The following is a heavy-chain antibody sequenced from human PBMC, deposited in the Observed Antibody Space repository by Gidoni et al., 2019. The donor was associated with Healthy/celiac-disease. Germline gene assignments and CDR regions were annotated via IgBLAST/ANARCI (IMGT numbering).Heavy chain of an antibody. Sequence: QVQLVQSGAEVKKPGSSVKVSCKASGGNFSSDAISWVRQAPGQGLEWMGGIIPIFGTANYAQKFQGRVTITADESTSTAYMELSSLRSEDTAVYYCAGYRYFDWHATYYGMDVWGQGTTVTVSS. V-gene: IGHV1-69*12. CDR3: AGYRYFDWHATYYGMDV. J-gene: IGHJ6*02. CDR2: IIPIFGTA. CDR1: GGNFSSDA. D-gene: IGHD3-9*01.